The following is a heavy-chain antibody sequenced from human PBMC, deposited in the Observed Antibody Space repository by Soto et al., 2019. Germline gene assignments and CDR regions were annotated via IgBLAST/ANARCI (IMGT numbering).Heavy chain of an antibody. V-gene: IGHV3-33*01. CDR3: ARDWASGRRIDY. D-gene: IGHD3-16*01. CDR1: GFTFSSYG. J-gene: IGHJ4*02. CDR2: IWYDGSNK. Sequence: QVQLVESGGGVVQPGRSLRLSCAASGFTFSSYGMHWVRQAPGKWLEWVAVIWYDGSNKYYVESVKGRFTISRDNSKNTLYLQMNSLRAEDTAVYYCARDWASGRRIDYWGQGTLVTVSS.